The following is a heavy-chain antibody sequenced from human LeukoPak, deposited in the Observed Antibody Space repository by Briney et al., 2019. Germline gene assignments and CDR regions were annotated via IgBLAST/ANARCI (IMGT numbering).Heavy chain of an antibody. CDR2: LYNTETT. CDR3: ARRPTLTSGGNFDY. V-gene: IGHV4-39*01. Sequence: SKTLSLTCSVSGGSISRSSHYWGWIRQPPGKGLEWIGRLYNTETTYYNPSLQSRVTISVHTSKNQLSLKLSSVTAADTAVYYCARRPTLTSGGNFDYWGQGTLVTVSS. D-gene: IGHD1-14*01. J-gene: IGHJ4*02. CDR1: GGSISRSSHY.